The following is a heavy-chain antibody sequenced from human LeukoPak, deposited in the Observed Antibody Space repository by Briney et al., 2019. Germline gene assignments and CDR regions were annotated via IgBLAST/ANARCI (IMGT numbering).Heavy chain of an antibody. Sequence: GGSLRLSCAASGLTVSSNCMSWVRQAPGRGLEWVSLIYSGGSTYYTDSVKGRFTISRDNSKNTLYLQMNSLRAEDTALYYCARAGLAGMVRGVARYFDYWGQGTLVTVSS. V-gene: IGHV3-53*01. CDR1: GLTVSSNC. CDR3: ARAGLAGMVRGVARYFDY. D-gene: IGHD3-10*01. CDR2: IYSGGST. J-gene: IGHJ4*02.